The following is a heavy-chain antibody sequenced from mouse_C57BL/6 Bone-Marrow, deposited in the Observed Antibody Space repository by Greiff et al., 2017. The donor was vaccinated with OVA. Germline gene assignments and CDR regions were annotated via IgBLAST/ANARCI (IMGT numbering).Heavy chain of an antibody. J-gene: IGHJ3*01. CDR2: INSNNGGT. D-gene: IGHD2-4*01. Sequence: EVQGVESGPELAKPGASVKIPCKASGYTFTDYNMDWVKQSNGKSLEWIGDINSNNGGTIYNQKFKGKATLTVDKSSSTAYMELRSLTSEDTAVYYCARGGYYDYDGGAWFAYWGQGTLVTVSA. CDR1: GYTFTDYN. CDR3: ARGGYYDYDGGAWFAY. V-gene: IGHV1-18*01.